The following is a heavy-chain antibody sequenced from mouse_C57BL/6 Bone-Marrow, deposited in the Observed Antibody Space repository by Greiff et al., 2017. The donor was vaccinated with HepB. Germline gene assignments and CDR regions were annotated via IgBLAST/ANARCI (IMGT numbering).Heavy chain of an antibody. Sequence: QVQLQQPGAELVMPGASVKLSCKASGYTFTSYWMHWVKQRPGQGLEWIGEIDPSDSYTNYNQKFKGKSTLTVDKSSSTAYMQLSSLTSEDSAVYYCAREGNWAYYFDYWGQGTTLTGAS. CDR2: IDPSDSYT. J-gene: IGHJ2*01. D-gene: IGHD4-1*01. CDR3: AREGNWAYYFDY. V-gene: IGHV1-69*01. CDR1: GYTFTSYW.